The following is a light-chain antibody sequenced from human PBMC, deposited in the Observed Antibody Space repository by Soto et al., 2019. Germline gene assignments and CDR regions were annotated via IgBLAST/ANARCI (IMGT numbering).Light chain of an antibody. CDR1: RSFLYPHNNKNY. CDR2: WAS. CDR3: QQYYSIPNT. Sequence: DIVMTQSPDSLAVVLGERATINCKSSRSFLYPHNNKNYLVWYQQKPGQRPKLLIYWASTREPGVPDRFSGSGSGTDFTRTIARMQAEDVAVYYWQQYYSIPNTLGQGTRLELK. J-gene: IGKJ2*01. V-gene: IGKV4-1*01.